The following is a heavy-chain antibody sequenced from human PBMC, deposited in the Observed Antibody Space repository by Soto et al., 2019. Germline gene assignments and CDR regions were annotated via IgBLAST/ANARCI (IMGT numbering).Heavy chain of an antibody. CDR1: GGSISSGGYY. J-gene: IGHJ5*02. V-gene: IGHV4-31*03. CDR3: ARGIVVPAATNWFDP. CDR2: IYYSGST. D-gene: IGHD2-2*01. Sequence: QVQLQESGPGLVKPSQTLSLTCTVSGGSISSGGYYWSWIRQHPGKVLEWIGYIYYSGSTYYNPSLKSRVTIPVDTSKNQFSLKLSSVTAADTAVYYCARGIVVPAATNWFDPWGQGTLVTVSS.